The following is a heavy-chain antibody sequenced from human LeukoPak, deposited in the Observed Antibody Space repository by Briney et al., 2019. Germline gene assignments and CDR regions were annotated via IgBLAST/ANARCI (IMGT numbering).Heavy chain of an antibody. D-gene: IGHD3-22*01. V-gene: IGHV3-7*01. CDR1: GFTFSSYW. CDR2: INQDGSEI. J-gene: IGHJ4*02. Sequence: PGGSLRLSCVASGFTFSSYWMSWVRQAPGKGLEWVANINQDGSEIYYVDSVEGRFTISRDNAKNSLYLRMDSLRAEDTAVYYCVRSWYYDSSGYHSADYWGQGTLVTVSS. CDR3: VRSWYYDSSGYHSADY.